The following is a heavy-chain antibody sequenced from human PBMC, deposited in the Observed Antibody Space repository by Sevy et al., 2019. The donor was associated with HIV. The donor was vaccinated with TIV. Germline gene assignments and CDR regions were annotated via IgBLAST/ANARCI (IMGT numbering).Heavy chain of an antibody. Sequence: GGSLRLSCAASGFAFYEYSMSWIRQAPGKGLEWVATLSFGCGKINYADSVKGRFTISRDNPKNSFYLQMDNLGVEDTALYYCAREGCSRPHDYWGQGTRVTVSS. CDR2: LSFGCGKI. CDR3: AREGCSRPHDY. CDR1: GFAFYEYS. V-gene: IGHV3-23*01. J-gene: IGHJ4*02. D-gene: IGHD2-8*01.